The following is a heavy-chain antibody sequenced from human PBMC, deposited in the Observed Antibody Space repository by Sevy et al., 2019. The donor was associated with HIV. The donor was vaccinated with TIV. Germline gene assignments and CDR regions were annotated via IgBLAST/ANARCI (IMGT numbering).Heavy chain of an antibody. J-gene: IGHJ3*02. CDR2: IGTLHDT. D-gene: IGHD3-10*01. V-gene: IGHV3-13*01. CDR1: GFTFSRYD. Sequence: GGSLRLSCAASGFTFSRYDMHWVRQVTGKGLEWVAAIGTLHDTFYADAVKGRFSISRESVTQSLFLQMKSLRVGDTAVDYCAIGHGGNGPGTDEAFDIWGQGTMVTVSS. CDR3: AIGHGGNGPGTDEAFDI.